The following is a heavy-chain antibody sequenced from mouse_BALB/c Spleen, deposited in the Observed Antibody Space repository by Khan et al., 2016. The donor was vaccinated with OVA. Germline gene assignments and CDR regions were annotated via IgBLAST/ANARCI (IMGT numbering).Heavy chain of an antibody. V-gene: IGHV3-2*02. CDR2: INYSGST. CDR1: GYSITSDYA. J-gene: IGHJ3*01. D-gene: IGHD2-14*01. Sequence: EVQLVESGPGLVKPSQSLSLTCTVTGYSITSDYAWNWIQQFPGNKLEWMGYINYSGSTSYNPSLKSRISIPRDTSKNQFFLQLNSVTTEDTATYYCARGVRLTYWGQGTLVTVSA. CDR3: ARGVRLTY.